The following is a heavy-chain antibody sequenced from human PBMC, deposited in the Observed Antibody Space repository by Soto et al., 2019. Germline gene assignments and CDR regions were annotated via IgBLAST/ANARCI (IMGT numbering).Heavy chain of an antibody. CDR3: ARGGKERFRGSGMDV. V-gene: IGHV1-69*01. D-gene: IGHD1-1*01. CDR2: IISIFGTA. CDR1: GGTFSSYA. J-gene: IGHJ6*02. Sequence: QVQLVQSGAEVKKPGTSVKVSCKVSGGTFSSYAISWVRQAPGQGLEWMGEIISIFGTAMYAQKFQGRVTIIADESASTAYMELSGLRSDDTAEYYCARGGKERFRGSGMDVWGQGTTVTVSS.